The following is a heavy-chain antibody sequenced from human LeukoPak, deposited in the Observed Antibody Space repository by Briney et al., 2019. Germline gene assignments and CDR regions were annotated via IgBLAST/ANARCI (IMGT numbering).Heavy chain of an antibody. V-gene: IGHV4-4*08. J-gene: IGHJ6*03. CDR2: IYTSGST. CDR3: ALSFWSGPEAGHYYYYMDV. CDR1: GFTFSDHY. D-gene: IGHD3-3*01. Sequence: GSLRLSCAASGFTFSDHYMDWVCQAPGKGLEWVGRIYTSGSTNYNPSLKSRVTISVDTSKNQFSLKLSSVTAADTAVYYCALSFWSGPEAGHYYYYMDVWGKGTTVTVSS.